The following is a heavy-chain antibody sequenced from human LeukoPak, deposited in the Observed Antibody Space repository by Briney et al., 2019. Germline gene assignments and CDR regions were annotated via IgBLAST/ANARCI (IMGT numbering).Heavy chain of an antibody. Sequence: ASVKVSCKASGYTFTGYYMHWVRQAPGQGLEWMGWINPNSGGTNYAQKFQGRVTMTRNTSISTAYMELSSLRSEDTAVYYCARGGDIVVAFHDYGDSNYDYWGQGTLVTVSS. CDR2: INPNSGGT. V-gene: IGHV1-2*02. CDR1: GYTFTGYY. D-gene: IGHD4-17*01. CDR3: ARGGDIVVAFHDYGDSNYDY. J-gene: IGHJ4*02.